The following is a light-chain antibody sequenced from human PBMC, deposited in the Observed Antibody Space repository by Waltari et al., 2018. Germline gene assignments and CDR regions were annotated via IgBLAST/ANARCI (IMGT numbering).Light chain of an antibody. V-gene: IGKV3-11*01. CDR1: QSVYTF. J-gene: IGKJ4*01. CDR2: HAS. CDR3: QQRANWPPLT. Sequence: EVVLTQSPVTLSLSPGERATLPCRASQSVYTFLAWYQQKPGQAPQLLIYHASRRATGIPARFSGSGSGTDFTLTINSVEPEDFAVYYCQQRANWPPLTFGGGTKVEIK.